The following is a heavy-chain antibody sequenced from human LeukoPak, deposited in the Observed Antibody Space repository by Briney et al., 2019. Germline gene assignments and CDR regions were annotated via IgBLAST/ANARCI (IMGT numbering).Heavy chain of an antibody. CDR2: IQPNGNDK. J-gene: IGHJ4*02. V-gene: IGHV3-30*02. D-gene: IGHD5-24*01. CDR1: GFTFKNYG. CDR3: AKRDGETDFDY. Sequence: GGSLRLSCAASGFTFKNYGMHWVRQAPGKGLEWVALIQPNGNDKYYGDSVKGRFTVSRDNYKNTLYLQLNSLRAEDTVLYYCAKRDGETDFDYWGQGTLVTVSS.